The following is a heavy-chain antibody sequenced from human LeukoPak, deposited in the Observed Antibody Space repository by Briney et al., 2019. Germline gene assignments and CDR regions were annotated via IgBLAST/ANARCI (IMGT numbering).Heavy chain of an antibody. D-gene: IGHD4-17*01. V-gene: IGHV6-1*01. J-gene: IGHJ4*02. CDR2: TYYRSGWFH. CDR1: GDSVSSNWVA. CDR3: ARARDYGVMYYFDY. Sequence: SQTLSLTCAVSGDSVSSNWVAWNWIRQSPSRGLEWLGRTYYRSGWFHDYTVSVRRRLTINPDTSKNQFYLQLNSVTPEDAAVYYCARARDYGVMYYFDYWGQGTLVTVSS.